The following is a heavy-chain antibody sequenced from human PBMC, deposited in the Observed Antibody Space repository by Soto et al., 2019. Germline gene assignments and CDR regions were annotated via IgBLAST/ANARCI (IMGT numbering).Heavy chain of an antibody. CDR3: AKGTTLGYSSGWYPDY. CDR2: ISGSGGST. Sequence: GGSLILSSAPSGFPFRSYAMILVRQAQGKGLEWVSAISGSGGSTYYADSVKGRFTISRDNSKNTLYLQMNSLRAEDTAVYYCAKGTTLGYSSGWYPDYWGQGTLVTVSS. CDR1: GFPFRSYA. J-gene: IGHJ4*02. V-gene: IGHV3-23*01. D-gene: IGHD6-19*01.